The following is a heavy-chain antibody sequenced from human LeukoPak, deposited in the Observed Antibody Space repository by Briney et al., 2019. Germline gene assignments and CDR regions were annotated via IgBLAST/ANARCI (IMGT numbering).Heavy chain of an antibody. V-gene: IGHV3-21*01. CDR2: ISSSSSYI. D-gene: IGHD3-3*01. CDR1: GFTFSSYA. J-gene: IGHJ4*02. CDR3: ARESAYAFWY. Sequence: GGSLRLSCAASGFTFSSYAMHWVRQAPGKGLEWVSSISSSSSYIYYADSVKGRFTISRDNAKNSLYLQMNSLRDEDTAVYYCARESAYAFWYWGQGTPVAVSS.